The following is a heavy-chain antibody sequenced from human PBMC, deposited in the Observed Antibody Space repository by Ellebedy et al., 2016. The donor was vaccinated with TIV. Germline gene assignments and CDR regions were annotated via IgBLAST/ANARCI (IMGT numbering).Heavy chain of an antibody. CDR3: AKASFTQVWLRGVADS. J-gene: IGHJ4*02. CDR1: GFTFGSYA. CDR2: ITGSGIST. Sequence: GESLKISCAASGFTFGSYAMTWVRQAPGKGLEWVSSITGSGISTYYADSVKGRFTISRDNSKNTVYVQMNSLRAEDTAVYYCAKASFTQVWLRGVADSWGQGILVTVSS. D-gene: IGHD3-9*01. V-gene: IGHV3-23*01.